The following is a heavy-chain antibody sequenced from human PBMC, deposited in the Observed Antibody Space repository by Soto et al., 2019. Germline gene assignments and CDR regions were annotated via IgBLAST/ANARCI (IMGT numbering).Heavy chain of an antibody. CDR2: IYSGGST. CDR3: ATSSGGSYYRGYGMDV. J-gene: IGHJ6*02. D-gene: IGHD3-10*01. V-gene: IGHV3-66*01. Sequence: GGSLRLACAASGLTVSSNYMSLVRKAPGKGLEWVSVIYSGGSTYYADSVKGRFTISRDNSKNTLYLQMNSLRAEDTAVYYCATSSGGSYYRGYGMDVWGQGTTVTVSS. CDR1: GLTVSSNY.